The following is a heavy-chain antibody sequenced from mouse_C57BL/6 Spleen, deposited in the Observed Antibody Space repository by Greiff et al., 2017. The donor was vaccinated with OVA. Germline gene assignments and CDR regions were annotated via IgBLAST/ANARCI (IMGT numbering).Heavy chain of an antibody. D-gene: IGHD4-1*01. V-gene: IGHV1-55*01. CDR3: ARRRAGIAMDY. CDR1: GYTFTSYW. Sequence: VQLQQSGAELVKPGASVKMSCKASGYTFTSYWITWVKQRPGQGLEWIGDIYPGSGSTNYNEKFKSKATLTVDTSSSTAYMQLSSLTSEDSAVYYCARRRAGIAMDYWGQGTSVTVSS. CDR2: IYPGSGST. J-gene: IGHJ4*01.